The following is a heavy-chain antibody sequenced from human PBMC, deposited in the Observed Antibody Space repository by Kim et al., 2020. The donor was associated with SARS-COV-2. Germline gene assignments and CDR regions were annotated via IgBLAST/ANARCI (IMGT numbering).Heavy chain of an antibody. CDR3: ARAKVDTAMVSWFDP. J-gene: IGHJ5*02. CDR1: GGSISSGGYY. D-gene: IGHD5-18*01. V-gene: IGHV4-31*03. Sequence: SETLSLTCTVSGGSISSGGYYWSWIRQHPGKGLEWIGYIYYSGSTYYNPSLKSRVTISVDTSKNQFSLKLSSVTAADTAVYYCARAKVDTAMVSWFDPWGQGTLVTVSS. CDR2: IYYSGST.